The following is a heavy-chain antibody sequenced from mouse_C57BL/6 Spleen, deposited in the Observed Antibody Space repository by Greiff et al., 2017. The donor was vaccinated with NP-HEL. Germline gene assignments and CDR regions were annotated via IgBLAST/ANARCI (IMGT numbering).Heavy chain of an antibody. Sequence: QVHVKQSGPELVKPGASVKISCKASGYAFSSSWMNWVKQRPGKGLEWIGRIYPGDGDTNYNGKFKGKATLTADKSSSTAYMQLSSLTSEDSAVYFCARAQASSYWYFDVWGTGTTVTVSS. D-gene: IGHD3-2*02. CDR2: IYPGDGDT. CDR3: ARAQASSYWYFDV. J-gene: IGHJ1*03. V-gene: IGHV1-82*01. CDR1: GYAFSSSW.